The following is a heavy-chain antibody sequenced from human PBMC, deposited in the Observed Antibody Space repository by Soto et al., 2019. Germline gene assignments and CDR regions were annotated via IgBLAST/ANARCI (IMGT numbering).Heavy chain of an antibody. CDR2: ISYAGSNK. V-gene: IGHV3-30*18. CDR1: GFTFSSYG. J-gene: IGHJ6*02. Sequence: QVQLVESGGGVVQPGRSLRLSCAASGFTFSSYGMHWVRQAPGKGLEWVAVISYAGSNKYYADSVKGRFTISRDNSKNTLYLQMNSLRAEDTAVYYCAKALGVWGQGTTVTVSS. CDR3: AKALGV.